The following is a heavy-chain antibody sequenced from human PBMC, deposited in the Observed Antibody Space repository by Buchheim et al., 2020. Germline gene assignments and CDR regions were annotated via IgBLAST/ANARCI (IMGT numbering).Heavy chain of an antibody. CDR2: INHSGST. V-gene: IGHV4-34*01. D-gene: IGHD6-13*01. J-gene: IGHJ4*02. CDR1: GGSFSGYY. Sequence: QVQLQQWGAGLLKPSETLSLTCAVYGGSFSGYYWSWIRQPPGKGLEWIGEINHSGSTNYNPSLKSRVTISVDTSKNQFSLKLSSVTAADTAVYYCARGPIGYSSSWYPLVAFDYWGQGTL. CDR3: ARGPIGYSSSWYPLVAFDY.